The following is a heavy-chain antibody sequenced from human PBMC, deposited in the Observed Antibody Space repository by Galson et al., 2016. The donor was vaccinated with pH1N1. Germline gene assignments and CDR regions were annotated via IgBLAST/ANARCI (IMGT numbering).Heavy chain of an antibody. Sequence: SLRLSCAASGFSFHDYTMHWVRQVPGKGLEWVGVVNPGGSTIRYGPPFQGQVTISSDKSINTAYLQWISLKASDTATYYCARQYDFGDYRGNAFDIWGQGTMVIVSS. CDR1: GFSFHDYT. V-gene: IGHV5-51*01. D-gene: IGHD4-17*01. CDR2: VNPGGSTI. J-gene: IGHJ3*02. CDR3: ARQYDFGDYRGNAFDI.